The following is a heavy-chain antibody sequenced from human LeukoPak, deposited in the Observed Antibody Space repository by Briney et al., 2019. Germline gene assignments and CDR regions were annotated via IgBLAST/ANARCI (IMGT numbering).Heavy chain of an antibody. CDR2: IYYSGST. Sequence: SETLSLTCTVSGGSISSHYWSWIRQPPGKGLEWIGYIYYSGSTNYNPSLKSRVTISVDTSKNQFSLKLSSVTAADTAVYYCARYTNYYYDSSGYYRIPATKAQYYFDYWGQGTLVTVSS. J-gene: IGHJ4*02. D-gene: IGHD3-22*01. V-gene: IGHV4-59*11. CDR3: ARYTNYYYDSSGYYRIPATKAQYYFDY. CDR1: GGSISSHY.